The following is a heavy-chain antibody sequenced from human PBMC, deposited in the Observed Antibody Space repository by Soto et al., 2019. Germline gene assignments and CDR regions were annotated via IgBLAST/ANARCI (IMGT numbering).Heavy chain of an antibody. J-gene: IGHJ4*02. V-gene: IGHV1-2*02. Sequence: QVQLVQSGAEVKKPGASVKVSCKASGYTVTGCYIHWVRQAPGQGLAWMGWINPNSGGTKYPQKLQGRVTMTRDTSISTVYMSLTGLKSDDTAVYFCARDLAKGGGSAGFDYWGQGTLVAVSS. D-gene: IGHD2-15*01. CDR2: INPNSGGT. CDR1: GYTVTGCY. CDR3: ARDLAKGGGSAGFDY.